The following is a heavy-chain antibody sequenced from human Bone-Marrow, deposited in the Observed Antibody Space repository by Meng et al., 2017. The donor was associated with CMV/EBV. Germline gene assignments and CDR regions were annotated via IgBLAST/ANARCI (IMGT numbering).Heavy chain of an antibody. D-gene: IGHD3-10*01. CDR2: ISYDGSNK. J-gene: IGHJ4*02. Sequence: GESLKISCAASGFTFSSYAMHWVRQAPGKGLEWVAVISYDGSNKYYADSVKGRFTISRDNSKNTLYLQMNSLRAEDTAVYYCAREDSSGHGEYYFDYWDQGTLVTVSS. CDR3: AREDSSGHGEYYFDY. V-gene: IGHV3-30*04. CDR1: GFTFSSYA.